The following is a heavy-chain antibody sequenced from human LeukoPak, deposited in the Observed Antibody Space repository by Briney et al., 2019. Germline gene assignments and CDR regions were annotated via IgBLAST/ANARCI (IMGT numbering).Heavy chain of an antibody. CDR2: IIPIFGIA. D-gene: IGHD3-3*01. J-gene: IGHJ4*02. CDR3: ARVESHYEIDY. V-gene: IGHV1-69*04. Sequence: SVKVSCKASGGTFSSYAISWVRQAPGQGLEWMGRIIPIFGIANYAQKFQGRVTITADKSTSTAYMELSSLRSEDTAVYYCARVESHYEIDYWGQGTLVTVSS. CDR1: GGTFSSYA.